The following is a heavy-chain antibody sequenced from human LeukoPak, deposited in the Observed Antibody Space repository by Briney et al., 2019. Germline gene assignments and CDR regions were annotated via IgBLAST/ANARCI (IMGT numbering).Heavy chain of an antibody. CDR3: ARDSRWGSYWYFDL. D-gene: IGHD3-16*01. Sequence: GGSLRVSCAASGFTVSDNYMSWVRQAPGKGLEWVSVIYSGGSTYYADSVKVRFTISRDSSKNTLYLQMNSLRAEDTAVYDCARDSRWGSYWYFDLWGRGTLVTVSS. V-gene: IGHV3-66*01. CDR1: GFTVSDNY. CDR2: IYSGGST. J-gene: IGHJ2*01.